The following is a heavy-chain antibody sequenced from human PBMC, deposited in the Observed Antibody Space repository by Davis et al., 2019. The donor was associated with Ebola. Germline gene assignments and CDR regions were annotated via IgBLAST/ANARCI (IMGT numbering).Heavy chain of an antibody. V-gene: IGHV4-30-4*02. J-gene: IGHJ3*02. D-gene: IGHD6-13*01. CDR1: GGSISSGDYY. Sequence: MPSETLSLTCTVSGGSISSGDYYWSWIRQPPGKGLEWIGYIYYSGSTYYNPSLKSRVTISVDTSKNQFSLKLSSVTAADTAVYYCARAGIAAAGPRNAFDIWGQGTMVTVSS. CDR3: ARAGIAAAGPRNAFDI. CDR2: IYYSGST.